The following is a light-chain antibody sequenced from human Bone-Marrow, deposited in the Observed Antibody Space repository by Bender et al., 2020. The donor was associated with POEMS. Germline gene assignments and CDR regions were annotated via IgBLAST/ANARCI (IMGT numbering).Light chain of an antibody. CDR3: CSYAGSHSSL. V-gene: IGLV2-11*01. Sequence: QSALTQPASVSASPGQSITISCTGTSSDVGGYNHVSWYQQHPGKVPRVVIYDDIKRPSGVSDRFSGSKSGNTASLTITGLQAEDDADYFCCSYAGSHSSLFGGGTKLTV. J-gene: IGLJ2*01. CDR2: DDI. CDR1: SSDVGGYNH.